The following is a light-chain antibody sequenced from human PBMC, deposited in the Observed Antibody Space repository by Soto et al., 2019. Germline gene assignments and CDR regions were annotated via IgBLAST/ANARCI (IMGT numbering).Light chain of an antibody. Sequence: ENVLTQSPGTLSLSPGERATLSCRASQSVSSNFFAWYQQKPGQPPRLLIFGTSTRATGVPDRFSGSGSGTDFTLTISRLEPEDFAMYYCQHYGASPWTFGQGTKVEIK. CDR3: QHYGASPWT. J-gene: IGKJ1*01. CDR2: GTS. CDR1: QSVSSNF. V-gene: IGKV3-20*01.